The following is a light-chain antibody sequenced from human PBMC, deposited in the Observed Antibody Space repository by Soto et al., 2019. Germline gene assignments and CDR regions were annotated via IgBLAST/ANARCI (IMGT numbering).Light chain of an antibody. CDR1: SSDVGGYNY. Sequence: QSALTQPPSASGSPGQSVTISCTGTSSDVGGYNYVSWYQQHPGKAPTLMIYDVTKRPSGVPDRFSGSKSGNTASLTVSGLLAEDEADYYCSSYAGTHSVFGTGTKLTVL. CDR3: SSYAGTHSV. J-gene: IGLJ1*01. V-gene: IGLV2-8*01. CDR2: DVT.